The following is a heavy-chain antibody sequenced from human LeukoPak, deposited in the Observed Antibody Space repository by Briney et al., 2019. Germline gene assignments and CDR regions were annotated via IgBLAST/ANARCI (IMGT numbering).Heavy chain of an antibody. CDR1: GFSVSSND. J-gene: IGHJ4*02. V-gene: IGHV3-23*01. Sequence: GGSLRLSCAASGFSVSSNDMSWVRQAPGKGLEWVSTISGSGGSTYYADSVKGRFTISRDNSRNTVYLQMNSLRAEDTAAYYCAKDRSCTNDVRHGDFDYWGQGTLVTVSS. CDR3: AKDRSCTNDVRHGDFDY. CDR2: ISGSGGST. D-gene: IGHD2-8*01.